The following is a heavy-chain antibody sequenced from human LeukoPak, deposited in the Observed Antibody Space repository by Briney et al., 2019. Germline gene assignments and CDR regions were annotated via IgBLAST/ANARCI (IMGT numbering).Heavy chain of an antibody. CDR1: GRSLSRYS. V-gene: IGHV4-59*01. CDR2: IHYSGSS. D-gene: IGHD6-19*01. Sequence: HSVTLSLTRTVCGRSLSRYSWSGIRQPPGKGLEGMGYIHYSGSSNYKPSLKSRVTVSVDTSKKQFSLKRSSVTAADTAVYYCAAQGRYSSCWRPDYWGQGTLVTVSS. CDR3: AAQGRYSSCWRPDY. J-gene: IGHJ4*02.